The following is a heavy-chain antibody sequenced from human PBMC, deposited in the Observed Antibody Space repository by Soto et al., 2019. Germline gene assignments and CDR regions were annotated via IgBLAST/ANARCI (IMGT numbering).Heavy chain of an antibody. J-gene: IGHJ6*02. CDR1: GFTFTSSA. V-gene: IGHV1-58*01. CDR3: AADSGGEYYDFWSGYYSERYYNYGMDV. CDR2: IVVGSGNT. Sequence: SVKVSCKASGFTFTSSAVQWVRQARGQRLEWIGWIVVGSGNTNYAQKFQERVTITRDMSTSTAYMELSSLRSEDTAVYYCAADSGGEYYDFWSGYYSERYYNYGMDVWG. D-gene: IGHD3-3*01.